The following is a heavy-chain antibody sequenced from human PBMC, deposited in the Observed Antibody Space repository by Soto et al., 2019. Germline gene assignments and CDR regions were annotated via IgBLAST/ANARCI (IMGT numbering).Heavy chain of an antibody. J-gene: IGHJ5*02. CDR1: GVSISDYY. D-gene: IGHD6-25*01. CDR3: AKKSAAFWLDP. V-gene: IGHV4-59*01. Sequence: QVQLQESGPGLVKTSETLSLTCTVSGVSISDYYWIWIRQAPGKGLDWIGYIHSSGYTNYNPSLKSRVVMSIDTSKNLFSLKLSSVTAADTAVYYCAKKSAAFWLDPWGQGTLVTVSS. CDR2: IHSSGYT.